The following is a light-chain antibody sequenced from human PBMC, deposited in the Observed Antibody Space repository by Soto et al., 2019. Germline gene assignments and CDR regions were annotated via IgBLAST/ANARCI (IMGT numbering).Light chain of an antibody. CDR1: QSVGSN. V-gene: IGKV3-15*01. CDR2: GAS. CDR3: QQYTNWPYT. J-gene: IGKJ2*01. Sequence: EVVLTQSPATLSVSPGERATLSCRASQSVGSNLGWYQQRPGQPPRLLIYGASTRATGIPARFSGSGSGTEFTLTISSLQSQDSAVYSCQQYTNWPYTFGQGTKLEIK.